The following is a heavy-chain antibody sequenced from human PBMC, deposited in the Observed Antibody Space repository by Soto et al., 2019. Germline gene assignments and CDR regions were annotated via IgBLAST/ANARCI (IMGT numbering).Heavy chain of an antibody. CDR1: GFTFSSYA. Sequence: GGSLRLSCAASGFTFSSYAMSWVRQAPGKGLEWVSSIIGSGGSTYYADSVKGRFTISRDNSKSTLYLQMNSLRAEDTAVYYCAKDGAVSYYYYMDVWGKGTTVTVSS. V-gene: IGHV3-23*01. D-gene: IGHD3-16*01. J-gene: IGHJ6*03. CDR2: IIGSGGST. CDR3: AKDGAVSYYYYMDV.